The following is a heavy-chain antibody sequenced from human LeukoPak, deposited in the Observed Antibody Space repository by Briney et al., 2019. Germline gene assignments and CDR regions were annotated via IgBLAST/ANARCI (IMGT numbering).Heavy chain of an antibody. CDR3: ARRGASGYDYFDY. Sequence: PSETLSLTCAVSGGSISSTSYYWGWIRQPPGKGLEWIGSIYYSGSTYYNPSLKSRVTISVDTSKNQFSLKLSSVTAADTAVYYCARRGASGYDYFDYWGQGTLVTVSS. D-gene: IGHD5-12*01. CDR2: IYYSGST. CDR1: GGSISSTSYY. J-gene: IGHJ4*02. V-gene: IGHV4-39*01.